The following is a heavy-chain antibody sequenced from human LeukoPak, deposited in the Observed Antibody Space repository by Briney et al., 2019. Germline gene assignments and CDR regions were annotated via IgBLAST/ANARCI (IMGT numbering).Heavy chain of an antibody. D-gene: IGHD3-16*01. CDR2: ISSSGSTI. CDR1: GFTFSSYE. J-gene: IGHJ4*02. V-gene: IGHV3-48*03. Sequence: PGRSLRLSCAASGFTFSSYEMNWVRPAPGKGLAGVSYISSSGSTIYYADSVKGRFTISRDNAKNSLYLQMNSLRAEDTAVYYCARDRYDYVWGSYVFDYWGQGTLVTVSS. CDR3: ARDRYDYVWGSYVFDY.